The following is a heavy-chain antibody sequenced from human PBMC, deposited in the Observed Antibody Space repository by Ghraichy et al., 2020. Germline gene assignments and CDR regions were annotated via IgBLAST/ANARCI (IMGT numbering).Heavy chain of an antibody. V-gene: IGHV3-23*01. CDR3: AKDAGYTTPYYFDS. Sequence: GGSLGLSCATSGFNFSRYVMTWVRQAPGKGLEWVSSISGFGDTTYYASAVKGRFVISRDNARNTLYLQLHSLRVEDTALFFCAKDAGYTTPYYFDSWGQGTLVSVAS. D-gene: IGHD5-24*01. J-gene: IGHJ4*02. CDR2: ISGFGDTT. CDR1: GFNFSRYV.